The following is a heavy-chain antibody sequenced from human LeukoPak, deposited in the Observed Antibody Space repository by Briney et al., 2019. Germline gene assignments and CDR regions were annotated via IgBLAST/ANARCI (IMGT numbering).Heavy chain of an antibody. D-gene: IGHD1-14*01. CDR2: IGPTGTDR. V-gene: IGHV3-21*01. J-gene: IGHJ4*02. Sequence: GGSLRLSCAASGFTFSSCGFKWVRQAPGKGLEWVSSIGPTGTDRYYADSVRGRFTISRDNAKNSMYLQMDSLRDEDTAVYYCATETIGRHYDYWGQGTLLTVSS. CDR3: ATETIGRHYDY. CDR1: GFTFSSCG.